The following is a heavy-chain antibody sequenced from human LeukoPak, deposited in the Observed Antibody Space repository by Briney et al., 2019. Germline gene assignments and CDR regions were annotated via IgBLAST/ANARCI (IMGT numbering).Heavy chain of an antibody. CDR1: GFTFSSYA. D-gene: IGHD3-3*01. J-gene: IGHJ6*03. CDR3: ARDALTIFGVVSYYMDV. Sequence: GSLRLSCAASGFTFSSYAMHWVRQAPGKGLEWVAVISYDGSNKYYADSVKGRFTISRDNSKNTLYLQMNSLRAEDTAVYYCARDALTIFGVVSYYMDVWGKGTTVTVSS. V-gene: IGHV3-30-3*01. CDR2: ISYDGSNK.